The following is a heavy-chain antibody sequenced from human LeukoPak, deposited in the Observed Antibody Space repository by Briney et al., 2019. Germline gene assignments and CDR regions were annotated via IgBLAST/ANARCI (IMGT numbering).Heavy chain of an antibody. CDR3: ARAYSLGFLEWFSGRYYMDV. J-gene: IGHJ6*03. Sequence: PGGSLRLSCAASGFTFSSYSMNWVRQAPGKGLEWVSSISSSSSYIYYADSVKGRFTISRDNAKNSLYLQMNSLRAEDTAVYYCARAYSLGFLEWFSGRYYMDVWGKGTTVTVSS. CDR1: GFTFSSYS. V-gene: IGHV3-21*01. D-gene: IGHD3-3*02. CDR2: ISSSSSYI.